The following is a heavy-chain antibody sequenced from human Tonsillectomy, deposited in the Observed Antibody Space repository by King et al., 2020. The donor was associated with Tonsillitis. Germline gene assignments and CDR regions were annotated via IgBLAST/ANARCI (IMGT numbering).Heavy chain of an antibody. D-gene: IGHD3-22*01. CDR2: ISGSGSGT. CDR1: GFSFSDYA. Sequence: VQLVESGGSLVQPGGSLRLSCAASGFSFSDYAMNWVRQAPGKGLEWVSVISGSGSGTYYADSVKGRFTISRDNSKNTLYLQMNSLRVEDTAVYYCAKGSLVVIHSAEYLRQWGQGTLVSVSS. CDR3: AKGSLVVIHSAEYLRQ. V-gene: IGHV3-23*04. J-gene: IGHJ1*01.